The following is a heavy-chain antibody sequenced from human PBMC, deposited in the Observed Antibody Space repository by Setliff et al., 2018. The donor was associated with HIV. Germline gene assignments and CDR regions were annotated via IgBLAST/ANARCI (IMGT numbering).Heavy chain of an antibody. CDR2: INAGNGNT. CDR3: ARTYCGGDCYTRYYNMDV. V-gene: IGHV1-3*01. CDR1: GYTFSDYY. J-gene: IGHJ6*02. Sequence: VASVKVSCKASGYTFSDYYLHWVRQAPGQAIEWMGWINAGNGNTKYSQKFQGRVTITRDTSANTAYMEVSSLRSEDTAVYYCARTYCGGDCYTRYYNMDVWGQGTTVTV. D-gene: IGHD2-21*02.